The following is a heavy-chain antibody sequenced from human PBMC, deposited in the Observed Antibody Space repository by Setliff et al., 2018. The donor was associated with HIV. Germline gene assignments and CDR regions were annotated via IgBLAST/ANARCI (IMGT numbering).Heavy chain of an antibody. J-gene: IGHJ4*02. Sequence: TSETLSLTCTVSGGSISSGDYYWSWIRQHPRKGLEWIGYIYYTGSTYYNPSLKSRVTISVDTSKNQFSLKLSSVTAADTAVYYCARAPFYYGSGSYQTFDYWGQGTLVTVPQ. V-gene: IGHV4-31*03. CDR2: IYYTGST. CDR3: ARAPFYYGSGSYQTFDY. CDR1: GGSISSGDYY. D-gene: IGHD3-10*01.